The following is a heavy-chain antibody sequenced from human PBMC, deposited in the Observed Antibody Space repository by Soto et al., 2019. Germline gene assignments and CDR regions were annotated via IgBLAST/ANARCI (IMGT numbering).Heavy chain of an antibody. CDR1: GYTFTSYY. V-gene: IGHV1-46*01. J-gene: IGHJ5*02. CDR3: ARDSPMVQGVSNSSDP. Sequence: ASVKVSCKASGYTFTSYYMHWVRQAPGQGLEWMGIINPSGGSTSYAQKFQGRVTMTRDTSTSTVYMELSSLRSEDTAVYYCARDSPMVQGVSNSSDPWGQGTLVTVSS. D-gene: IGHD3-10*01. CDR2: INPSGGST.